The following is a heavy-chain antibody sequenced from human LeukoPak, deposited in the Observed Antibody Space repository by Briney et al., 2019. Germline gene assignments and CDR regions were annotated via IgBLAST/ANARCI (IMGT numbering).Heavy chain of an antibody. J-gene: IGHJ4*02. CDR3: ARHQYRSGSTYHFDY. D-gene: IGHD6-19*01. V-gene: IGHV4-39*01. CDR1: GGSISSSSHS. CDR2: MYYSGNT. Sequence: SETLSLTCTVSGGSISSSSHSWGWIRQPPGKGLGGIGSMYYSGNTYYISALKSRLTICVDTSKNQFSLKVTSVTAADTAVHYCARHQYRSGSTYHFDYWGQGTLVTVSS.